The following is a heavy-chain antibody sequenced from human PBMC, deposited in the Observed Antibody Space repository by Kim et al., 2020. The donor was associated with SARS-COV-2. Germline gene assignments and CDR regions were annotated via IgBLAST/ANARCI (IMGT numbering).Heavy chain of an antibody. CDR3: ARVATMVRGVISGMDV. Sequence: SETLSLTCTVSGGSISSGDYYWSWIRQPPGKGLEWIGYIYYSGSTYYNPSLKSRVTISVDTSKNQFSLKLSSVTAADTAVYYCARVATMVRGVISGMDVWGQGTTVTVSS. CDR2: IYYSGST. V-gene: IGHV4-30-4*01. CDR1: GGSISSGDYY. J-gene: IGHJ6*02. D-gene: IGHD3-10*01.